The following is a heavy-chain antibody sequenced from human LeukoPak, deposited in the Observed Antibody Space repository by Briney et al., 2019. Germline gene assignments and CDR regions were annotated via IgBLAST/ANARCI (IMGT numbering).Heavy chain of an antibody. J-gene: IGHJ2*01. Sequence: SETLSLTCGVDGGSFTASYWSWIRQSPGKGLEWIGEIHHAGDTNYNPSLRSRVTISLDIYKAQFSLNLKSVTAADTAVYYCARVTGGGNVAYWYFDLWGRGTLVTVSS. CDR1: GGSFTASY. CDR3: ARVTGGGNVAYWYFDL. D-gene: IGHD4-23*01. V-gene: IGHV4-34*01. CDR2: IHHAGDT.